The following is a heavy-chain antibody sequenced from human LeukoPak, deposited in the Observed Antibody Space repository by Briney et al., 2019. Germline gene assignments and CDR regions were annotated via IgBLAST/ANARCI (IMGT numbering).Heavy chain of an antibody. J-gene: IGHJ6*02. CDR3: ARDMIVTGDYYYGMDV. Sequence: ASVKVSCKASGGTFSSYAISWVRQAPGQGLEWMGGIIPIFGTANYAQKFQGRVTITADESTSTAYMELSSLRSEDTAVYYCARDMIVTGDYYYGMDVWGQGTTVTVSS. D-gene: IGHD3-22*01. V-gene: IGHV1-69*13. CDR1: GGTFSSYA. CDR2: IIPIFGTA.